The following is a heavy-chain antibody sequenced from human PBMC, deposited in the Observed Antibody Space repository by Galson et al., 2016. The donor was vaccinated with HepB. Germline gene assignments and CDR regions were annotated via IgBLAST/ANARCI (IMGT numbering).Heavy chain of an antibody. J-gene: IGHJ6*02. Sequence: SCKASGYSFTDYRIHWVRQAPGQGLECMGVIYPRGGATDYVQKFQGRVTMTSDTSTRTVYMELSSLTFEDTAVYFCASGLIATGASYYYNVMDVWGQGTTVTVS. CDR2: IYPRGGAT. D-gene: IGHD1-1*01. V-gene: IGHV1-46*01. CDR3: ASGLIATGASYYYNVMDV. CDR1: GYSFTDYR.